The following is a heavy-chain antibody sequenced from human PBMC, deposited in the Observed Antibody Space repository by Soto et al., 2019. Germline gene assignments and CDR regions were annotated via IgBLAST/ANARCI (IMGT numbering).Heavy chain of an antibody. V-gene: IGHV3-66*01. Sequence: GGSLRLSCAASGFTVSSNYMSWVRQAPGKGLEWVSVIYSGGSTYYADSVKGRFTISRDNSKNTLYLQMNSLRAEDTAVYYCARDLYDFWSGPGHGGWFDPWGQGTLVTVSS. CDR2: IYSGGST. CDR1: GFTVSSNY. J-gene: IGHJ5*02. D-gene: IGHD3-3*01. CDR3: ARDLYDFWSGPGHGGWFDP.